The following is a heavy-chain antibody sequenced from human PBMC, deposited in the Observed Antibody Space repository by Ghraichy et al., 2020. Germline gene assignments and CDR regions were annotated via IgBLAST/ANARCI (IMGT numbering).Heavy chain of an antibody. CDR1: GYSFTSYW. D-gene: IGHD2-2*01. CDR3: ARALGAGYCSSTSCLPSETNWFDP. CDR2: IYPGDSDT. Sequence: GESLNISCKGSGYSFTSYWIGWVRQMPGKGLEWMGIIYPGDSDTRYSPSFQGQVTISADKSISTAYLQWSSLKASDTAMYYCARALGAGYCSSTSCLPSETNWFDPWGQGTLVTVSS. V-gene: IGHV5-51*01. J-gene: IGHJ5*02.